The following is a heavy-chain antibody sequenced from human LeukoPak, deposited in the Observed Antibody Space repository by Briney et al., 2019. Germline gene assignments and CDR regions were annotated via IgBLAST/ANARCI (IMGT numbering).Heavy chain of an antibody. V-gene: IGHV4-59*01. Sequence: SETLSLTCTVSGGSISSYYWSWIRQPPGKGLEWIGYIYYSGSTNYNPSLKSRVTLSVDTSKNQFSLKLSSVTAADTAVYYCARAGSYYDFWSGYFSDNWFDPWGQGTLVTVSS. CDR2: IYYSGST. CDR3: ARAGSYYDFWSGYFSDNWFDP. J-gene: IGHJ5*02. D-gene: IGHD3-3*01. CDR1: GGSISSYY.